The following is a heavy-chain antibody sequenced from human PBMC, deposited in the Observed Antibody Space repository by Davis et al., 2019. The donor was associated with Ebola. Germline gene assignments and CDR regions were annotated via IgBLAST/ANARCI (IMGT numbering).Heavy chain of an antibody. D-gene: IGHD3-3*01. CDR2: ITSSGGFT. CDR1: GFTSSSFV. CDR3: FTRGDFWSGAYYYYYGMDV. Sequence: PGGSLRLSCSASGFTSSSFVMSWVRQAPGKGLEWVSTITSSGGFTYYADSVKGRFSVSRDNSRSTLSLQMNSLRAEDTAVYYCFTRGDFWSGAYYYYYGMDVWGQGTTVTVSS. V-gene: IGHV3-23*01. J-gene: IGHJ6*02.